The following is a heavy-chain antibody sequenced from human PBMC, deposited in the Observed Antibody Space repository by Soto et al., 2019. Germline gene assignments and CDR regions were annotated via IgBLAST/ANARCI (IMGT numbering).Heavy chain of an antibody. CDR1: GFVFSSYG. J-gene: IGHJ4*02. Sequence: GASVKVSCRFSGFVFSSYGINWVRQAPGQGLEWMGCISGYNGNTNYAQKVQGRVTMTTDTSTSTAYMELTSLRSDDTAMYYCARVRRVMGYHYVDAFDYWGQGTLVTVSS. CDR2: ISGYNGNT. CDR3: ARVRRVMGYHYVDAFDY. D-gene: IGHD4-17*01. V-gene: IGHV1-18*01.